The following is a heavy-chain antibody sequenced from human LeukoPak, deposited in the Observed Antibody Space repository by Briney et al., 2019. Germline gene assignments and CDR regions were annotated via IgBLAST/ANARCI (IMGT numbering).Heavy chain of an antibody. J-gene: IGHJ4*02. Sequence: PGGSLRLSCAASGFTFSTYAMSWVRRAPGKGLEWVSTISPSGSTYYADSVKGRFSISRDNSKSTLYLQMNSLRVDDTAVYYCARKSCSGGDCYGSFDSWGQGTLVTVSS. CDR1: GFTFSTYA. CDR2: ISPSGST. D-gene: IGHD2-15*01. CDR3: ARKSCSGGDCYGSFDS. V-gene: IGHV3-23*01.